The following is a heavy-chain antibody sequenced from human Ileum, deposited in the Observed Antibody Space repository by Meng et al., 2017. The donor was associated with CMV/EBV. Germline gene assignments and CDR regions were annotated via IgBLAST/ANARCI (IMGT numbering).Heavy chain of an antibody. CDR1: GGSITSYY. CDR3: AKGTGVTDPFDY. D-gene: IGHD1-14*01. CDR2: IYVSGST. Sequence: QVPLQESGPGLVKPSATLSLTCSISGGSITSYYWSWIRQPAGKGLEWIGRIYVSGSTNYNPSLKSRVTMSVDTSKNQFSLKLSSVTAADTAIYYCAKGTGVTDPFDYWGQGTLVTVSS. V-gene: IGHV4-4*07. J-gene: IGHJ4*02.